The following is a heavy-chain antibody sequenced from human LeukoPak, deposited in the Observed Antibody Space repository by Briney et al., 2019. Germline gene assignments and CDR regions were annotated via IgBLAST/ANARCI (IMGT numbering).Heavy chain of an antibody. CDR3: AKDRRQQLVKFDY. Sequence: TGGSLRLSCAASGFTFSSYGMSWVRQAPGKGLEWVSAISGSGGSTYYADSVKGRFTISRDNSKNTLYLQMNSLRAEDTAVYYCAKDRRQQLVKFDYWGQGTLVTVSS. J-gene: IGHJ4*02. CDR1: GFTFSSYG. D-gene: IGHD6-13*01. CDR2: ISGSGGST. V-gene: IGHV3-23*01.